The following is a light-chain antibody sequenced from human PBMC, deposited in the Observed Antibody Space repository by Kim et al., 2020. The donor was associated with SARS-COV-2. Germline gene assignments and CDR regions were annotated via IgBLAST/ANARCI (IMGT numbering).Light chain of an antibody. CDR3: QAWDNNSAI. J-gene: IGLJ2*01. Sequence: SYELTQPPSVSVSPGQTVTIACSGDRLGKKYVHWYQQKSGQPPVVVIYKDSKRPSGIPERLSGSNSGGTATLTISGAQPLDEADYYCQAWDNNSAIFGGG. CDR2: KDS. CDR1: RLGKKY. V-gene: IGLV3-1*01.